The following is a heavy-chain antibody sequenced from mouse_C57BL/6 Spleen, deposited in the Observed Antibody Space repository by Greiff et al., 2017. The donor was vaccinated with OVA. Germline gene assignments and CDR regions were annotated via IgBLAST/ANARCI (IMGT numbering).Heavy chain of an antibody. Sequence: QVQLQQPGAELVMPGASVKLSCKASGYTFTSYWMHWVKQRPGQGLEWIGEIDPSVSYTNYNQKFQGKSTLPVDKSSSTAYMQLSSLTSEDAAVYYCARRSRGNYFDYWGQGTTLTVSS. CDR1: GYTFTSYW. J-gene: IGHJ2*01. CDR2: IDPSVSYT. CDR3: ARRSRGNYFDY. V-gene: IGHV1-69*01. D-gene: IGHD1-1*01.